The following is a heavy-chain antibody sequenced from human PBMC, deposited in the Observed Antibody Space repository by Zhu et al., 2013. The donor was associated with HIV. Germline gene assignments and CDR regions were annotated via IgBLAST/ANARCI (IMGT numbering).Heavy chain of an antibody. J-gene: IGHJ4*02. Sequence: QVQLVQSGAEVKKPGASVKVSCKASGYTFTSYGISWVRQAPGQGLEWMGRIIPILDISNYAQKFQGRVTIIADKSTSTVYMELSSLRSEDTAVYYCVHTVTVDYWGRGNPGHRLL. CDR2: IIPILDIS. V-gene: IGHV1-69*04. D-gene: IGHD4-4*01. CDR3: VHTVTVDY. CDR1: GYTFTSYG.